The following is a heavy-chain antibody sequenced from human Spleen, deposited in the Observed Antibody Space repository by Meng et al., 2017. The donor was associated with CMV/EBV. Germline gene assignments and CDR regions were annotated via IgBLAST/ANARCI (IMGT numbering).Heavy chain of an antibody. CDR3: ARDSQSDYYDSSGYFDY. J-gene: IGHJ4*02. Sequence: VTSGSDYWSWIRQPPGEGLEWIGYIYYSGSTSYHPSLKSRVTISVDTSKNQFSLKLSTVTAADTAVYYCARDSQSDYYDSSGYFDYWGQGTLVTVSS. CDR2: IYYSGST. D-gene: IGHD3-22*01. CDR1: VTSGSDY. V-gene: IGHV4-61*01.